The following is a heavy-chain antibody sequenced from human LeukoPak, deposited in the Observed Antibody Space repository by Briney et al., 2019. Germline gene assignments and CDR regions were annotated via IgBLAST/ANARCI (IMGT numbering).Heavy chain of an antibody. J-gene: IGHJ3*02. D-gene: IGHD6-13*01. CDR3: ARLAQPDDAFDI. CDR2: MNPNSGNT. Sequence: ASVEVSCKASGYTFTSYDINWVRQATGQGLEWMGWMNPNSGNTGYAQKFQGRVTMTRNTSISTAYMELSSLRSEDTAVYYCARLAQPDDAFDIWGQGTMVTVSS. CDR1: GYTFTSYD. V-gene: IGHV1-8*01.